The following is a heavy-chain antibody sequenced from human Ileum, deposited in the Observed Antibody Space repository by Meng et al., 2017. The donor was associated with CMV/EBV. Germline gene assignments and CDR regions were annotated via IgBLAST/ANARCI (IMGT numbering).Heavy chain of an antibody. CDR1: GGTFITDA. Sequence: SVKVSCKASGGTFITDAISWVRQAPGQGLEWLGGSIPILGIANYAQKFQGRVTITADKSTSTAYMELRSLRSDDTAIYYCARTRMAAGRLFYGMDVWGQGTPVTVSS. D-gene: IGHD6-6*01. CDR2: SIPILGIA. V-gene: IGHV1-69*10. CDR3: ARTRMAAGRLFYGMDV. J-gene: IGHJ6*02.